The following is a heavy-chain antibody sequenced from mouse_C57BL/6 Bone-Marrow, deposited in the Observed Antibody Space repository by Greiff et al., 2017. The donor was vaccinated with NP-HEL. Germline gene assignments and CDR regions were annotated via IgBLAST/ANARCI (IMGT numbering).Heavy chain of an antibody. Sequence: VQLQQPGAELVKPGASVKLSCKASGYTFTSYWMHWVKQRPGQGLEWIGMIHPNSGSTNYNEKFKSKATLTVDKSSSTAYMQLSSLTSEDSAVYYCARGYYYGSSYRYWYFDVWGTGTTVTVSS. J-gene: IGHJ1*03. CDR3: ARGYYYGSSYRYWYFDV. D-gene: IGHD1-1*01. V-gene: IGHV1-64*01. CDR1: GYTFTSYW. CDR2: IHPNSGST.